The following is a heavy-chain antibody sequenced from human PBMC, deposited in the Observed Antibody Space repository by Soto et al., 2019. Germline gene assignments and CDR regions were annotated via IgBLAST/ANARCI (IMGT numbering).Heavy chain of an antibody. CDR1: GGSISSSSYY. D-gene: IGHD2-15*01. J-gene: IGHJ4*02. V-gene: IGHV4-39*01. Sequence: QLQLQESGPGLVKPSETLSLTCTVSGGSISSSSYYWGWIRQPPGKGLEWIGSIYYSGSTYYNPSLKSRVSISVYXSKNQFSLKLSSVTAADTAVYYCARHTPAISISDHWGQGTLVTVSS. CDR3: ARHTPAISISDH. CDR2: IYYSGST.